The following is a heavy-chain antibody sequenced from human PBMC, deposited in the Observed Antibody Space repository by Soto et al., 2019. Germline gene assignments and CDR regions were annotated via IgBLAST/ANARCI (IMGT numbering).Heavy chain of an antibody. J-gene: IGHJ4*02. CDR1: GFTFSDYY. CDR3: ARDEAYCGGDCYSAIGLLDY. V-gene: IGHV3-11*01. D-gene: IGHD2-21*02. Sequence: QVQLVESGGGLVKPGGSLRLSCAASGFTFSDYYMSWIRQAPGKGLEWVSYISSSGSTIYYADSVKGRFTISRDNAKNSLYLQMNSLRAEDTAVYYCARDEAYCGGDCYSAIGLLDYWGQGTLVTVSS. CDR2: ISSSGSTI.